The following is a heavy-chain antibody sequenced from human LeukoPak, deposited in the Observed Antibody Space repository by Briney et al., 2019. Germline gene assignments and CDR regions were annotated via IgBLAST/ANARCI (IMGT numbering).Heavy chain of an antibody. V-gene: IGHV5-51*01. J-gene: IGHJ4*02. CDR2: IYPGDSDT. CDR1: GYSFTSYW. D-gene: IGHD1-26*01. CDR3: ARSIAGAFFDY. Sequence: GVSLKISCKGSGYSFTSYWIGCVRQMPRKGLEWMGIIYPGDSDTRYSPSFQGQVTISADKSISTAYLQWSSLKASDTAMYYCARSIAGAFFDYWGQGTLVTVSS.